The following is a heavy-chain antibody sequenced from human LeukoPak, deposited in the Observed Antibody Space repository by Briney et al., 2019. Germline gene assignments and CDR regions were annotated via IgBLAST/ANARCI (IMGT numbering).Heavy chain of an antibody. J-gene: IGHJ4*02. CDR3: ARDHEYSYGFSYYFDS. D-gene: IGHD5-18*01. CDR1: GFTLSSNY. Sequence: GGSLRLSCAASGFTLSSNYMSWVRQAPGKGLEWVSVIYSGGSTFYADSVKGRFTISRDNSKNTLYLQMNSLRAEDTAVYYCARDHEYSYGFSYYFDSWGQGTLVTVSS. CDR2: IYSGGST. V-gene: IGHV3-66*01.